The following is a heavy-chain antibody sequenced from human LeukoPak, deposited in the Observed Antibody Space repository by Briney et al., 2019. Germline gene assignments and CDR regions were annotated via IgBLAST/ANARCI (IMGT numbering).Heavy chain of an antibody. V-gene: IGHV1-69*01. CDR3: ASRDHYYGSGSYLGVDY. J-gene: IGHJ4*02. CDR1: GGTFSSYA. CDR2: IIPIFGTA. Sequence: SVKVSCKASGGTFSSYAISWVRQAPGQGLEWMGGIIPIFGTANYAQKFQGRVTITADESTSTAYMELSSLRSEDTAVYYCASRDHYYGSGSYLGVDYWGQGTLVTVSS. D-gene: IGHD3-10*01.